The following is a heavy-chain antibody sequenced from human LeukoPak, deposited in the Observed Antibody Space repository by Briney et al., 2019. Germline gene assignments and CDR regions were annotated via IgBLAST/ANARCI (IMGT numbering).Heavy chain of an antibody. CDR1: GFTFDDYG. CDR3: ARDQLIGANYDSSGYPDY. V-gene: IGHV3-20*04. CDR2: INWNGGST. Sequence: GGSLRLSCAASGFTFDDYGMSWVRQAPGKGLEWVSGINWNGGSTGYADSVKGRFTISRDNAKNSLYLQMNSLRAEDTAVYYCARDQLIGANYDSSGYPDYWGQGTLVTVSS. J-gene: IGHJ4*02. D-gene: IGHD3-22*01.